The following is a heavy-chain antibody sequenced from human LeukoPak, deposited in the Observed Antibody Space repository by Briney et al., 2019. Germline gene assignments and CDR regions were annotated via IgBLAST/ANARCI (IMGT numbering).Heavy chain of an antibody. CDR2: IYYSGST. D-gene: IGHD4-11*01. Sequence: SETLSLTCTVSGGSISSYYWSWIRQPPGKGLEWIGYIYYSGSTNYNPSLKSRVAISVDTSKNQFSLKLSSVTAADTAVYYCARDPDSNYLDYWGQGTLVTVSS. CDR3: ARDPDSNYLDY. CDR1: GGSISSYY. V-gene: IGHV4-59*01. J-gene: IGHJ4*02.